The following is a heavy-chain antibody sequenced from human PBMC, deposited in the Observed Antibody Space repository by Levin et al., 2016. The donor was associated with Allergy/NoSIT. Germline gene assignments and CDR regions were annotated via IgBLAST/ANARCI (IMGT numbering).Heavy chain of an antibody. CDR2: IAANGYEI. D-gene: IGHD7-27*01. V-gene: IGHV3-23*05. J-gene: IGHJ4*02. Sequence: GESLKISCAASGFSFTNHAMNWVRQAPGQGLQWVATIAANGYEIFYAESVKGRFTISRDTSKTTLFLDMSSLRAEDTATYYCVRRGLNWGAFDFWGQGALVTVSS. CDR3: VRRGLNWGAFDF. CDR1: GFSFTNHA.